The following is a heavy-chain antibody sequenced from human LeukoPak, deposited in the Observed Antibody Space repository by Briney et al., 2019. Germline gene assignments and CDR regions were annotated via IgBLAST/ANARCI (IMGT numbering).Heavy chain of an antibody. D-gene: IGHD3-10*01. CDR3: ARDSSFYGSGSYSPFDY. J-gene: IGHJ4*02. V-gene: IGHV1-18*01. CDR1: GYTFTSYG. CDR2: IGGYNGNT. Sequence: ASVKVSCKASGYTFTSYGISWVRQAPGQGLEWMGWIGGYNGNTNYAQKLQGRVTMTTDTSTSTAYMELRSLTSDDTAVYYCARDSSFYGSGSYSPFDYWGQGTLVSVSS.